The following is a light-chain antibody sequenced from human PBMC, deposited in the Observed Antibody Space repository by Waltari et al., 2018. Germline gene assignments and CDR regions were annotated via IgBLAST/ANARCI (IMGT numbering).Light chain of an antibody. V-gene: IGKV3-15*01. CDR1: QSLTSY. CDR2: DAS. Sequence: EIVLTQSPATLSLSPGEGATLSCRPSQSLTSYLAWYQQNPGQAPRLLIYDASTRATDIPARFSGSGSGTEFTLTISSLQSEDFAVYYCQQYDNWPVTFGQGTRLEIK. J-gene: IGKJ5*01. CDR3: QQYDNWPVT.